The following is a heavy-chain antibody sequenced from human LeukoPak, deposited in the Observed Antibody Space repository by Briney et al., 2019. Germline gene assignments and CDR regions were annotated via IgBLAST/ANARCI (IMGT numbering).Heavy chain of an antibody. V-gene: IGHV3-11*06. D-gene: IGHD6-19*01. Sequence: GGSLRLSCAASGFTFSDYYMSWIRQAPGKGLEWVSYISSSSTYTNYADSVKGRFTISRDNAKKSLYLQMSSLRAEDTAVYYCARGAGADALDIWGQGTMVTVSS. CDR1: GFTFSDYY. J-gene: IGHJ3*02. CDR2: ISSSSTYT. CDR3: ARGAGADALDI.